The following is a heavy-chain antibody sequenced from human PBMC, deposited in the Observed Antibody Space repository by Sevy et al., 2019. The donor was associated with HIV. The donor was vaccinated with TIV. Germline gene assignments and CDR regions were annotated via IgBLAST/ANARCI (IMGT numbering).Heavy chain of an antibody. Sequence: GGSLRLSCAASGFSFSNYWMSWVRQAPGKGLEWVANIKLEGSEKYLVDPVKGRFTISRDKAKKSLYLQMNSLRTEDTAVYYCARDCSSTTCLWGMDVWGQGTTVTVSS. CDR3: ARDCSSTTCLWGMDV. J-gene: IGHJ6*02. D-gene: IGHD2-2*01. CDR2: IKLEGSEK. CDR1: GFSFSNYW. V-gene: IGHV3-7*03.